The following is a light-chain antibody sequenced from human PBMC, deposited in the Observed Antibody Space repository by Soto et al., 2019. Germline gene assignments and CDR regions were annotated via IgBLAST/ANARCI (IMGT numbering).Light chain of an antibody. CDR2: LGS. J-gene: IGKJ4*01. CDR1: QSLLQSNGNNY. V-gene: IGKV2-28*01. CDR3: VQVQQSPPT. Sequence: DIVMTQSPLSLPVTPGEPASISCRSSQSLLQSNGNNYLGWFVQKPGQSPQLLIYLGSSRASGVTGRFSGSGSGTDFELKISRVEAEDVVMYYGVQVQQSPPTFGGGTKVEIK.